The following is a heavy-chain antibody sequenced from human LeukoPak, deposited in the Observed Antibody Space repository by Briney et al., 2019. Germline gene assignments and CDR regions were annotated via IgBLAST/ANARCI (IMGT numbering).Heavy chain of an antibody. J-gene: IGHJ4*02. V-gene: IGHV3-74*01. CDR3: ARVGITGTTIDY. D-gene: IGHD1-14*01. Sequence: PGGSLRLSCAASGFTFSSYWMHWVRQAPGKGLVWVSRINSDGSSTSYADSAKGRFTISRDNAKNTLYLQMNSLRAEDTAVYYCARVGITGTTIDYWGQGTLVTVSS. CDR1: GFTFSSYW. CDR2: INSDGSST.